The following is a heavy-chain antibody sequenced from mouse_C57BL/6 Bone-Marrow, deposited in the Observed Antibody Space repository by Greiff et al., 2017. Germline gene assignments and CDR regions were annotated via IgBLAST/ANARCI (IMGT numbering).Heavy chain of an antibody. CDR1: GYTFTDYE. CDR2: IDPETGGT. Sequence: QVQLKESGAELVRPGASVTLSCKASGYTFTDYEMHWVKQTPVHGLEWIGAIDPETGGTAYNQKFKGKAILTADKSSSTAYMELRSLTSEDSAVYYCTPFGGFAYWGQGTLVTVSA. CDR3: TPFGGFAY. V-gene: IGHV1-15*01. J-gene: IGHJ3*01. D-gene: IGHD3-1*01.